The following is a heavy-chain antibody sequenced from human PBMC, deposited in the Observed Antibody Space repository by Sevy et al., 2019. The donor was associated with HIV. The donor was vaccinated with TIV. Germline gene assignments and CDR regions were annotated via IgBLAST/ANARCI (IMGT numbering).Heavy chain of an antibody. V-gene: IGHV5-51*01. CDR1: GYSFTSYW. CDR2: IYPGDSDV. CDR3: ARATSGTAPHYSYDTMDV. J-gene: IGHJ6*02. D-gene: IGHD1-1*01. Sequence: GESLKISCKGSGYSFTSYWIGWVRQMPGKGLEWMGIIYPGDSDVRYNPSLQGQVTISVDKSISTAYLQWSSLKASDTAMYYCARATSGTAPHYSYDTMDVWGQGTTLTVSS.